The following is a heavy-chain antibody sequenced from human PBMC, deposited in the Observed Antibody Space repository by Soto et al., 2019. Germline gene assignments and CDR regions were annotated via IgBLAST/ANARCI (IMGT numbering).Heavy chain of an antibody. CDR1: GFSLSTSGMC. CDR3: ARITVVPAAILD. Sequence: SGPTLVNPTQTLTLTCTFSGFSLSTSGMCVSWIRQPPGKALEWLARIDWDDDKYYSTSLKTRLTISKDTPKNQVVLTMTNMDPVDTATYYCARITVVPAAILDWGQGTLVTVSS. D-gene: IGHD2-2*01. CDR2: IDWDDDK. V-gene: IGHV2-70*11. J-gene: IGHJ4*02.